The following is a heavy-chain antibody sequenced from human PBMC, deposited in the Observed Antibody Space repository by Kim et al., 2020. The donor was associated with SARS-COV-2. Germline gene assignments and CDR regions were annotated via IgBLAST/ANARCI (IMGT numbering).Heavy chain of an antibody. D-gene: IGHD2-21*02. CDR3: ARQKDTGCGGDCYPPHNWFDP. V-gene: IGHV4-31*03. CDR2: IYYSGST. CDR1: GGSISSGGYY. J-gene: IGHJ5*02. Sequence: SETLSLTCTVSGGSISSGGYYWSWIRQHPGKGLEWIGYIYYSGSTYYNPSLKSRVTISVDTSKNRFSLRLSSVTAADTAVYYCARQKDTGCGGDCYPPHNWFDPWGQGTLVTVSS.